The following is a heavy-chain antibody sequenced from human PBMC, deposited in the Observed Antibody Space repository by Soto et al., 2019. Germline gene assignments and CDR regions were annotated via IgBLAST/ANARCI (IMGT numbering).Heavy chain of an antibody. D-gene: IGHD3-10*01. CDR1: GFTFSSYS. Sequence: GGSLRLSCAASGFTFSSYSMNWVRQAPGKGLEWVSYISSSSSTIYYADSVKGRFTISRDNAKNSLYLQMNSLRDEDTAVYYCARDPYYYYGSGSYYNPLYYFDYWGQGTLVTVSS. CDR3: ARDPYYYYGSGSYYNPLYYFDY. J-gene: IGHJ4*02. V-gene: IGHV3-48*02. CDR2: ISSSSSTI.